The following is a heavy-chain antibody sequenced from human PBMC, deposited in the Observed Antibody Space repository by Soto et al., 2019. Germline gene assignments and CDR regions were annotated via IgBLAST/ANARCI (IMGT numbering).Heavy chain of an antibody. Sequence: ASVKVSCKASGYTFTGYYMHWVRQAPGQGLEWMGWINPNCGGTNYAQKFQGRVTMTADASISTAYMELSRLRSEDTAVYYCARDLRAVVPPHDYYYDGIDVWGQGTTVT. J-gene: IGHJ6*02. CDR3: ARDLRAVVPPHDYYYDGIDV. V-gene: IGHV1-2*02. D-gene: IGHD2-2*01. CDR1: GYTFTGYY. CDR2: INPNCGGT.